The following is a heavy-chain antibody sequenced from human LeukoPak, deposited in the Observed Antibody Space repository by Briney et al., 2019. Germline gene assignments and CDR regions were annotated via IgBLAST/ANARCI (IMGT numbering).Heavy chain of an antibody. Sequence: PSETLSLTCAVYGRSFSGYYWSWIRQPPGKGLEWIGEINHSGSTNYNPSLKSRVTISVDTSKNQFSLKLSSVTAADTAVYYCARAPYYDFWSSYPTKLRANWFDPWGQGTLVTVSS. CDR1: GRSFSGYY. V-gene: IGHV4-34*01. D-gene: IGHD3-3*01. J-gene: IGHJ5*02. CDR2: INHSGST. CDR3: ARAPYYDFWSSYPTKLRANWFDP.